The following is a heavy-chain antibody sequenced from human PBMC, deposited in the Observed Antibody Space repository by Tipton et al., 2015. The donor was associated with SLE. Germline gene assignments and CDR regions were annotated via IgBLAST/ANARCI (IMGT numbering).Heavy chain of an antibody. J-gene: IGHJ3*02. D-gene: IGHD1-26*01. CDR2: MFYSETP. V-gene: IGHV4-59*11. Sequence: TLSLTCSVSGGSIRSHYWTWIRQAPGKGLECVGFMFYSETPNYNHSLKSRVTISVDTSKNEFSLTLSSVTAADTAVYYCARTLGAIAHTVYDAFDIWGQGKMVTVSS. CDR1: GGSIRSHY. CDR3: ARTLGAIAHTVYDAFDI.